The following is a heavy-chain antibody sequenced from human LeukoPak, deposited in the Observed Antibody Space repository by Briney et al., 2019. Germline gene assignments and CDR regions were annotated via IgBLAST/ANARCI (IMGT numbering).Heavy chain of an antibody. V-gene: IGHV3-23*01. CDR2: ISDIGRA. J-gene: IGHJ4*02. CDR3: AKERDSAFDS. D-gene: IGHD4-11*01. Sequence: PGGSLRLSCAASGFTFSSYAMSWFRQAPGKGLEWVSGISDIGRAYYADSVKGRFTISRDNSKNTLYVQMNSLRAEDMAIYYCAKERDSAFDSWGRGPLVTVSS. CDR1: GFTFSSYA.